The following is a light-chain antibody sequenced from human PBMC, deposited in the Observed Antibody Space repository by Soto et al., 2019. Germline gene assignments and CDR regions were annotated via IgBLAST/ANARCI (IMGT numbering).Light chain of an antibody. CDR3: QQYGSSP. CDR2: GAS. CDR1: QSVSSSY. V-gene: IGKV3-20*01. J-gene: IGKJ1*01. Sequence: EIVLTQSPGTLSLSPGERATLSCRASQSVSSSYLAWYQQKPGQAPRLLIYGASSRATGIPDRFSGSGSGTDFTLTISRLEPEDFAGYYCQQYGSSPLGQGTKVEIK.